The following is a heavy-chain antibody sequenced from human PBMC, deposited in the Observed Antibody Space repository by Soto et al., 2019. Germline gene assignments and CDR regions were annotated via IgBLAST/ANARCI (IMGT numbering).Heavy chain of an antibody. V-gene: IGHV1-3*01. J-gene: IGHJ4*02. D-gene: IGHD3-22*01. Sequence: RASVKVSCKASGYTFTSYAMHWVRQAPGQRLEWMGWINAGNGNTKYSQKFQGRVTITRDTSASTAYMELSSLRSEDTAVYYCAREYYDSSGYYYSLAFDYWGQGTLVTVSS. CDR2: INAGNGNT. CDR3: AREYYDSSGYYYSLAFDY. CDR1: GYTFTSYA.